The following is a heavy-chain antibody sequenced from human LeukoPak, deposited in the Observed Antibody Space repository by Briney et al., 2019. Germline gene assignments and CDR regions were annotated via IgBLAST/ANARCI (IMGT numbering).Heavy chain of an antibody. V-gene: IGHV4-39*07. J-gene: IGHJ5*02. D-gene: IGHD3-3*01. CDR1: GGSISSSSYY. Sequence: PSETLSLTCTVSGGSISSSSYYWGWIRQPPGKGLEWIGSIYYSGSTYYNPSLKSRVTISVDTSKNQFSLKLSSVTAADTAVYYCARVFEYHDFWSGYSWFDPWGQGTLVTVSS. CDR2: IYYSGST. CDR3: ARVFEYHDFWSGYSWFDP.